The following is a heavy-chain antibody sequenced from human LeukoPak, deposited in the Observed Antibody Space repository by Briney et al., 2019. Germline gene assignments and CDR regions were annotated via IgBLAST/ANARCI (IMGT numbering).Heavy chain of an antibody. J-gene: IGHJ4*02. CDR1: GGSVSSGCYY. V-gene: IGHV4-61*01. CDR3: ARGGGLPTTSDY. Sequence: SETLSLTCTVSGGSVSSGCYYWSWIRQPPGKGLEWIGYIYYSGSTNYNPSLKSRVTISVDTSKNQFSLKLSSVTAADTAVYYCARGGGLPTTSDYWGQGTLVTVSS. D-gene: IGHD1-14*01. CDR2: IYYSGST.